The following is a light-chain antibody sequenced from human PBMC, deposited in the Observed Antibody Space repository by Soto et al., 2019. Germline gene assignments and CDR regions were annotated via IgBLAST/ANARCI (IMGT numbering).Light chain of an antibody. CDR1: SSNIENNY. Sequence: QSVLTQPPSVSAAPGQKVTISCSGSSSNIENNYVSWYRQLPGTAPKLLIYEDNKRPSGIPDRFSGSKSGTSATLGITGLETGDEADYYCATWDSSLSGGVFGTGTKLTVL. V-gene: IGLV1-51*02. CDR3: ATWDSSLSGGV. J-gene: IGLJ1*01. CDR2: EDN.